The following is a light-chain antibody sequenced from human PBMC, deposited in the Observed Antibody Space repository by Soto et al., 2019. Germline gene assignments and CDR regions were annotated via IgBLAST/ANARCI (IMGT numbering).Light chain of an antibody. J-gene: IGKJ1*01. CDR1: QSVSSN. CDR3: QQYNNWPRT. V-gene: IGKV3-15*01. CDR2: GAS. Sequence: EIVMTQSPATLSVSPGERATLSCRASQSVSSNLAWYQQKPGQAPRILIYGASTRATGIPARFSGSGSGTDFTLTISSLQSEDFAVYYCQQYNNWPRTFGQGNKVEI.